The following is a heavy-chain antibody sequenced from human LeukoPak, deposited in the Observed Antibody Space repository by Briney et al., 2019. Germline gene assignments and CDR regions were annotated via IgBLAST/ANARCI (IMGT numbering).Heavy chain of an antibody. CDR2: IIPILGIA. CDR3: ARDLMVRVLGNWFDP. Sequence: SVKVSCKASGGTFSSYAISWVRQAPGQGLEWMGRIIPILGIANYAQKFQGRVTITADKSTSTAYMELSSLRSEDTAVYYCARDLMVRVLGNWFDPWGQGTLVTVSS. D-gene: IGHD3-10*01. V-gene: IGHV1-69*04. CDR1: GGTFSSYA. J-gene: IGHJ5*02.